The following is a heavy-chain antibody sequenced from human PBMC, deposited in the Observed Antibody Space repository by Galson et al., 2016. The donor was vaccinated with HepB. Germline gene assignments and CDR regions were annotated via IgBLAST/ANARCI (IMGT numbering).Heavy chain of an antibody. Sequence: SVKVSCKASGYTFTSYAMHWVRQAPGQRLEWMGWINAGNGNTKYSQKFQGRVTITRDTSASTAYMELSSLRSEDTAVYYCARDQNYYCYYGMDVWGQGTTVTVSS. J-gene: IGHJ6*02. CDR1: GYTFTSYA. V-gene: IGHV1-3*01. CDR3: ARDQNYYCYYGMDV. CDR2: INAGNGNT.